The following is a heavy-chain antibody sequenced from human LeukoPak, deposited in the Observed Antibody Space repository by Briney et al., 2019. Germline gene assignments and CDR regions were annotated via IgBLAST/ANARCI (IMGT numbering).Heavy chain of an antibody. V-gene: IGHV3-30*03. Sequence: GGSLRLSCAASGLTFSGYDMHWVRQAPGKGPEWVAVMSYGGQNERYADSVKGRFAISRDNSKNTLYLQLNSLRAEDTAVYYCARQHCSGGDCYFFDWGQGTLVTVSS. CDR3: ARQHCSGGDCYFFD. D-gene: IGHD2-15*01. CDR1: GLTFSGYD. J-gene: IGHJ4*02. CDR2: MSYGGQNE.